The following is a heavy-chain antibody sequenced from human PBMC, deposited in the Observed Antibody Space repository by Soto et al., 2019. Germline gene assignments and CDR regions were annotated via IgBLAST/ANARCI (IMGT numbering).Heavy chain of an antibody. CDR3: ARTPTPGDYVPFDY. CDR1: GGTFSSYA. D-gene: IGHD4-17*01. Sequence: ASVKVSCKASGGTFSSYAISWVRQAPGQGLEWMGGIIPIFGTANYAQKFQGRVTITADESTSTAYMELSSLRSEDTAVYYCARTPTPGDYVPFDYWGQGTLVTVSS. CDR2: IIPIFGTA. V-gene: IGHV1-69*13. J-gene: IGHJ4*02.